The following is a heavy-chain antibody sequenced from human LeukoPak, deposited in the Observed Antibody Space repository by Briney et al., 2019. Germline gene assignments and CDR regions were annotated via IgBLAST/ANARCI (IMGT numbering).Heavy chain of an antibody. V-gene: IGHV4-59*08. CDR1: GGSFSGYY. CDR3: ARLRYGAAGPFDY. D-gene: IGHD6-13*01. J-gene: IGHJ4*02. Sequence: SETLSLTCAVSGGSFSGYYWTWIRQPPGKGLEWIGYIYYSGSTNYNPSLKSRVTISVDTSKNQFSLNLSSVTAADTAVYYCARLRYGAAGPFDYWGQGALVTVSS. CDR2: IYYSGST.